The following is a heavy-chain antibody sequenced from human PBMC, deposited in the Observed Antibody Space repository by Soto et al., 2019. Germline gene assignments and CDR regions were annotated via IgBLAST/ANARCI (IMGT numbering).Heavy chain of an antibody. CDR2: MSYDGSKI. CDR3: AKDRDPYYYYYLMDV. CDR1: GFAFGTYG. V-gene: IGHV3-30*18. Sequence: PGGSLRLSCEASGFAFGTYGMHWIRQGAGQGLEWVATMSYDGSKIYYRDSVRGRFSISRDDSKRTLYLQMNSLRAEDTAVYYCAKDRDPYYYYYLMDVWGQGTTVTVYS. J-gene: IGHJ6*02.